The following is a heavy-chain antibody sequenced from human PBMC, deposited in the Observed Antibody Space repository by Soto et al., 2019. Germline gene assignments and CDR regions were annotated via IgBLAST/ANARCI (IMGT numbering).Heavy chain of an antibody. V-gene: IGHV4-61*03. J-gene: IGHJ6*02. CDR1: GDSVTSGSIY. CDR3: ARDRGNFGVVLADFYQYGMDV. CDR2: VPYTGST. D-gene: IGHD3-3*01. Sequence: QVQLQESGPGLVKPSETLSLTCTVSGDSVTSGSIYWSWIRQPPGKGLEWIGYVPYTGSTNYNPSLKSRVAISVDTSKNHFSLTLSSVTAADTAVYYCARDRGNFGVVLADFYQYGMDVWGQGTTVTVSS.